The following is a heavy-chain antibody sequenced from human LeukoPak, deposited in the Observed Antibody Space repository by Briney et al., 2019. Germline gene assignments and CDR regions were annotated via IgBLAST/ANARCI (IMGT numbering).Heavy chain of an antibody. V-gene: IGHV1-2*02. CDR1: GHTFTGYY. CDR3: ARDSGSYIDY. D-gene: IGHD1-26*01. CDR2: INANSGDT. J-gene: IGHJ4*02. Sequence: ASVKVSCKASGHTFTGYYMHWVRQAPGQGLEWMGWINANSGDTNYAQKFQGRLTMTRDTSISTAYMELSRLRSDDTAVYYCARDSGSYIDYWGQGTLVTVSS.